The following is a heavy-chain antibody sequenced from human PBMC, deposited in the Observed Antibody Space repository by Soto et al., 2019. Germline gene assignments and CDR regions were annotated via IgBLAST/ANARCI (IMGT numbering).Heavy chain of an antibody. CDR1: GGSISSYY. D-gene: IGHD6-13*01. Sequence: SETLSLTCTVSGGSISSYYWSWIRQPPGKGLEWIGYIYYSGSTNYNPSLKSRVTISVDTSENQFSLKLSSVTAADTAVYYCARDGTAAGYDYWGQGTLVTVSS. V-gene: IGHV4-59*01. CDR2: IYYSGST. J-gene: IGHJ4*02. CDR3: ARDGTAAGYDY.